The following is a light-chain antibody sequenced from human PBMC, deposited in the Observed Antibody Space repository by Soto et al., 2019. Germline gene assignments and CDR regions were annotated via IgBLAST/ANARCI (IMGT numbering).Light chain of an antibody. CDR3: QQYGSSSWT. CDR1: HAISDN. V-gene: IGKV3-15*01. CDR2: DAS. Sequence: IVMTQSPSTLSVSPVERSTLSFIASHAISDNLAWYQHKPGQPPRLLIYDASTRATGIPARFSGSGSGTEFTLTISRLEPEDFAVYYCQQYGSSSWTFGQGTKVDI. J-gene: IGKJ1*01.